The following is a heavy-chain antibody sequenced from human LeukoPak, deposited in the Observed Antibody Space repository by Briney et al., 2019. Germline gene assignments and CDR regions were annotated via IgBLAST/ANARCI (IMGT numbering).Heavy chain of an antibody. V-gene: IGHV3-11*04. CDR2: ISSGSPI. Sequence: SGGSLRLSCAASGFTLSDYYMSWLRQAPGKGVEWVSYISSGSPIYYPDSVKCRFTISRDNAKNSLYLQMNSLRAEDTAVYYCAREGCTNGVCCTALFDYWGQGTLVTVSS. CDR3: AREGCTNGVCCTALFDY. CDR1: GFTLSDYY. J-gene: IGHJ4*02. D-gene: IGHD2-8*01.